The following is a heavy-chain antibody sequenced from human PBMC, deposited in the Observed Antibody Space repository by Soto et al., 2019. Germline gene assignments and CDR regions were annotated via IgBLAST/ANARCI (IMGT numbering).Heavy chain of an antibody. J-gene: IGHJ5*02. V-gene: IGHV4-31*03. CDR3: ARDRIRVTTVTTVPYWFDP. Sequence: PSETLSLTCTVSGGSISSGGYYWSWIRQHPGKGLEWIGYIYYSGSTYYNPSLKSRVTISVDTSKNQFSLKLSSVTAADTAVYYCARDRIRVTTVTTVPYWFDPWGQGTLVTVSS. CDR2: IYYSGST. D-gene: IGHD4-4*01. CDR1: GGSISSGGYY.